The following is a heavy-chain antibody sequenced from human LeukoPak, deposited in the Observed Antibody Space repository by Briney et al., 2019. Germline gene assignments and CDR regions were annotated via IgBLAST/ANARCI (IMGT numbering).Heavy chain of an antibody. CDR1: GGSISSYY. V-gene: IGHV4-59*01. J-gene: IGHJ4*02. CDR2: IYYSGST. D-gene: IGHD2-2*01. Sequence: PSETLSLTCTVSGGSISSYYWSWIRQPPGKGLEWIGYIYYSGSTNYNPSLKSRVTISVDTSKNQFSLKLSSVTAADTAVYYCARAPPYCSSTSCYAYYFDYWGQGTLVTVSS. CDR3: ARAPPYCSSTSCYAYYFDY.